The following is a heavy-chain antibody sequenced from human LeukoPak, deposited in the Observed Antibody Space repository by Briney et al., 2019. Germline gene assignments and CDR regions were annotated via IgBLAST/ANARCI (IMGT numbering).Heavy chain of an antibody. Sequence: GGSLRLSCAASGFTFSSYWMSWVRQAPGKGLEWVANIKQDGSEKYYVDSVKGRFTISRDNAKNSLYLQMNSLRAEDTAVYYCARGERGYCTNGVCSHYYYYMDVWGKGTTVTVSS. CDR2: IKQDGSEK. V-gene: IGHV3-7*01. CDR3: ARGERGYCTNGVCSHYYYYMDV. D-gene: IGHD2-8*01. J-gene: IGHJ6*03. CDR1: GFTFSSYW.